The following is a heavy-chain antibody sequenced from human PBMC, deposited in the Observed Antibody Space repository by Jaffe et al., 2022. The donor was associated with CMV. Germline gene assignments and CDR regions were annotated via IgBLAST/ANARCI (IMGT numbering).Heavy chain of an antibody. CDR3: AKWGTGGYYGDDYFDY. J-gene: IGHJ4*02. Sequence: EVQLVESGGGLIQPGGSLRLSCAASGFTVSSNYMSWVRQAPGKGLEWVSVIYSGGSTYYADSVKGRFTISRDNSKNTLYLQMNSLRAEDTAVYYCAKWGTGGYYGDDYFDYWGQGTLVTVSS. D-gene: IGHD3-22*01. CDR2: IYSGGST. CDR1: GFTVSSNY. V-gene: IGHV3-53*01.